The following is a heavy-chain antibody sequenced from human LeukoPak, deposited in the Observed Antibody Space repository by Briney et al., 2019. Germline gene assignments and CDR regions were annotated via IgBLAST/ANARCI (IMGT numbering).Heavy chain of an antibody. Sequence: SETLSLTCAVYGGSFSGYYWNWIRQPPGKGLEWIGEINHSGNTNYNPSLKSRVNILVDTSKKQFSLKLSSVTAADTAVYYCARRLTVVADFDYWGQGTLVTVSS. CDR3: ARRLTVVADFDY. J-gene: IGHJ4*02. V-gene: IGHV4-34*01. CDR2: INHSGNT. D-gene: IGHD4-23*01. CDR1: GGSFSGYY.